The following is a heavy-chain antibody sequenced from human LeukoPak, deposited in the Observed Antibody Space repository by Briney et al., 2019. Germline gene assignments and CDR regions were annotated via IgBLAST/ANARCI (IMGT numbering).Heavy chain of an antibody. CDR1: GGSISSGDYY. J-gene: IGHJ3*02. V-gene: IGHV4-31*03. Sequence: SETLSLTCTVSGGSISSGDYYWSWIRQHPGKGLEWIGYIYYSGSTYYNPSLKSRVTISVDTSKNQFSLKLSSVTAADTAVYYCARNSGDPPNDAFDIWGQGTMVTVSS. CDR2: IYYSGST. D-gene: IGHD3-10*01. CDR3: ARNSGDPPNDAFDI.